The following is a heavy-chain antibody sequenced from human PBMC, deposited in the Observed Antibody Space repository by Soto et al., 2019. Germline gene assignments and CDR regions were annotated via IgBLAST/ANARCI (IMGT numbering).Heavy chain of an antibody. Sequence: GGSLRLSCEASGFTFSGFDMHWVRQPTGKGLEWVSSIGTAGDTYYAVSVKGHFTISRDNAKNSLSLQMNSLRAGDMAVYFCAKSQEIGTHFFDSWGQGTQVTVSS. CDR3: AKSQEIGTHFFDS. CDR1: GFTFSGFD. CDR2: IGTAGDT. V-gene: IGHV3-13*01. J-gene: IGHJ4*02. D-gene: IGHD6-13*01.